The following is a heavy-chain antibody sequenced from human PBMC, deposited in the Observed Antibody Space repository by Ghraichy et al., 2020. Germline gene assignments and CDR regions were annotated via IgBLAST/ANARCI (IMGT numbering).Heavy chain of an antibody. D-gene: IGHD3-16*02. CDR1: GFSFRTYA. J-gene: IGHJ4*02. Sequence: GESLNISCAASGFSFRTYAMHWVRQAPGKGLEWVAFISYDGIVKYYADSVKGRFTISRDNSKNTVYLQMNSLRAEDTGVFYCARDLSQHYSCDSWGQGTLVTVSS. CDR2: ISYDGIVK. V-gene: IGHV3-30*03. CDR3: ARDLSQHYSCDS.